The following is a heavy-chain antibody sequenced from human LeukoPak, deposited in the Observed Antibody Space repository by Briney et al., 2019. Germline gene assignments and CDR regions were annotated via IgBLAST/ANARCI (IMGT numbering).Heavy chain of an antibody. CDR1: GFTFSSYW. D-gene: IGHD2-8*02. J-gene: IGHJ4*02. CDR2: IKQDGSEK. V-gene: IGHV3-7*01. Sequence: GGSLRLSCAASGFTFSSYWMSWVRQAPGKGLEWVANIKQDGSEKYYVDSVKGRFTISRDNAKNSLYLQMNSLRAEDTAVYYCASLSYGRLYCYFDYRGQGTLVTVSS. CDR3: ASLSYGRLYCYFDY.